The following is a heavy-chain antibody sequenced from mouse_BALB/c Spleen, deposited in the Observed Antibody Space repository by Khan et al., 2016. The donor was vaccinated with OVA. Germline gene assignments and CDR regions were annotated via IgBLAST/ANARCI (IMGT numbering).Heavy chain of an antibody. CDR1: GYTFTSYV. D-gene: IGHD2-14*01. CDR2: IYPYNDDT. V-gene: IGHV1S136*01. CDR3: AKNYRYDVYFDY. Sequence: EGQLQESGPELVKPGASVKMSCKASGYTFTSYVMHWLRQKPGQGLEWIGYIYPYNDDTKYNEKFKGKATLTSDKSSSTAYMELSSLTSEDSAVYYCAKNYRYDVYFDYWGQGTTLTVSS. J-gene: IGHJ2*01.